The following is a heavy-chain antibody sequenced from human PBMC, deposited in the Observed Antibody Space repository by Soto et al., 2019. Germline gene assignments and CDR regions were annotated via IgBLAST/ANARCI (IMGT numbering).Heavy chain of an antibody. J-gene: IGHJ4*02. CDR1: GGSINSYY. CDR3: ARAPKVSGSSQTRPDF. D-gene: IGHD6-6*01. CDR2: ISQSGNT. V-gene: IGHV4-34*01. Sequence: SETLSLTCTVSGGSINSYYRSWIRQPPGKGLEWIGEISQSGNTNYSPSLKSRVSISIDTSKKQFSLNLASVSAADTAVYYCARAPKVSGSSQTRPDFWGQGTLVTVSS.